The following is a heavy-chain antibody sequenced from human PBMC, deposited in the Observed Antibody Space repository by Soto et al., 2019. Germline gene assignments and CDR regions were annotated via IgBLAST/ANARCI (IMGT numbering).Heavy chain of an antibody. CDR1: GFTFSSYG. Sequence: QVQLVESGGGVVQPGRSLRLSCAASGFTFSSYGMHWVRQAPGKGLEWVVVIWYDGSNKYYADSVKGRFTISRDNSKNTLYLQMNSLRAEDTAVYYCGRDGGYSKKGWFDPWGQGTLVTVSA. CDR3: GRDGGYSKKGWFDP. D-gene: IGHD6-13*01. V-gene: IGHV3-33*01. J-gene: IGHJ5*02. CDR2: IWYDGSNK.